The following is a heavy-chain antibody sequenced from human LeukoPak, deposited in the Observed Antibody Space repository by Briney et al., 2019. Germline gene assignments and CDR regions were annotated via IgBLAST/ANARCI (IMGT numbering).Heavy chain of an antibody. CDR1: GFTYSSYE. J-gene: IGHJ4*02. Sequence: TGGSLRLSCAASGFTYSSYEMNWVRQAPGRGLEWVSYISSGGSTIYYADSVKGRFTISRDNAKNSLYMQMNSLRAEDTAVYYCARGLRPYCSGGTCYSGYWGQGTLVTVSS. CDR2: ISSGGSTI. V-gene: IGHV3-48*03. CDR3: ARGLRPYCSGGTCYSGY. D-gene: IGHD2-15*01.